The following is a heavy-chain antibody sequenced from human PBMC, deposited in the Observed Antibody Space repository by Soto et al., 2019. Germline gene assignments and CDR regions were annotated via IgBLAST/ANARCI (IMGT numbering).Heavy chain of an antibody. CDR3: AREGYDFWSGLSTDYYYMDV. Sequence: SETLSLTCTVSGGSISSYYWSWIRQPPGKGLDLIGYIYYSGSTTYNPSLKSRVTISVDTSKNQFSLKLSSVTAADTAVYYCAREGYDFWSGLSTDYYYMDVWGKGTTVTVSS. V-gene: IGHV4-59*01. J-gene: IGHJ6*03. CDR1: GGSISSYY. D-gene: IGHD3-3*01. CDR2: IYYSGST.